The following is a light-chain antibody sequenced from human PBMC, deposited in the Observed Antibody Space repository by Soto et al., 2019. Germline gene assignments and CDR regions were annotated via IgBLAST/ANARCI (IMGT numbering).Light chain of an antibody. Sequence: DIQMTQSPSSLSASVGDRVTITCPASQDISNYLNWYQQKPGKAPKLLIYDACNLETGVPSRFSGSGSGTAFTHTISSLQPENSATYDFHQYDNLPPTFGQGTKLPIK. CDR2: DAC. V-gene: IGKV1-33*01. J-gene: IGKJ2*01. CDR3: HQYDNLPPT. CDR1: QDISNY.